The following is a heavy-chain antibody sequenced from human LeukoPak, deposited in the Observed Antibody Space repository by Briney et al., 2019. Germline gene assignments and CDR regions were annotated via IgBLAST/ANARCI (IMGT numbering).Heavy chain of an antibody. CDR1: GFTFSSYS. Sequence: GGSLRLSCAASGFTFSSYSMNWVRQAPGKGLEWVSYISSSSSTIYYADSVKGRFTISGDNAKNSLYLQMNSLRDEDTAVYYCARVESSGPLPGYYYGMDVWGQGTTVTASS. J-gene: IGHJ6*02. V-gene: IGHV3-48*02. CDR3: ARVESSGPLPGYYYGMDV. CDR2: ISSSSSTI. D-gene: IGHD3-22*01.